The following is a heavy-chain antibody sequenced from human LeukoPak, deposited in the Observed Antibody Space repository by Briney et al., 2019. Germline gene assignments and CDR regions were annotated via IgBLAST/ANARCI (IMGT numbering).Heavy chain of an antibody. D-gene: IGHD3-22*01. Sequence: SETLSLTCTVSGGSIFSYYWNWIRQSPGKGLEWVGYIYANGITTYNPSLRSRGSISIDTSRNQFSLRLTSVTAADTATYYCARRAYYDSSGYKPTAGYFDLWGRGTLVTVPS. CDR3: ARRAYYDSSGYKPTAGYFDL. CDR2: IYANGIT. J-gene: IGHJ2*01. V-gene: IGHV4-4*08. CDR1: GGSIFSYY.